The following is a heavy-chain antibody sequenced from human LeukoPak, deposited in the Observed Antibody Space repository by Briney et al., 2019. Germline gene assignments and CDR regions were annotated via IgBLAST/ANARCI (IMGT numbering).Heavy chain of an antibody. J-gene: IGHJ4*02. Sequence: SETLSLTCTVSGGSISSGGYYWSWIRQHPGKGLEWIGYIYYSGSTYYNPSLKSRVTISADTSKNQFSLKLSSVTAADTAVYYCARSYYDFWSGYPYYFDYWGQGTLVTVSS. CDR1: GGSISSGGYY. D-gene: IGHD3-3*01. V-gene: IGHV4-31*03. CDR2: IYYSGST. CDR3: ARSYYDFWSGYPYYFDY.